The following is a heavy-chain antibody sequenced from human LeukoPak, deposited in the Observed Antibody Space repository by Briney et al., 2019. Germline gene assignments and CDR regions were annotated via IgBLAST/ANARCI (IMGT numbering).Heavy chain of an antibody. CDR2: INSDGSST. CDR3: ARALRYSSPFDY. CDR1: GFTFSSYW. J-gene: IGHJ4*02. V-gene: IGHV3-74*01. D-gene: IGHD6-13*01. Sequence: PGGSLRLSCAASGFTFSSYWMHWVRQAPGKGLVWVSRINSDGSSTSYADSVKGRFTISRDNAKNTLYLQMNSLGAEDAAVYYCARALRYSSPFDYWGQGTLVTVSS.